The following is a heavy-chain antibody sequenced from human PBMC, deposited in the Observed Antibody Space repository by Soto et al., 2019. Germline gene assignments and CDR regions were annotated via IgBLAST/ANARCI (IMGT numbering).Heavy chain of an antibody. V-gene: IGHV4-34*01. J-gene: IGHJ6*02. D-gene: IGHD3-10*01. CDR1: GGSISGYY. CDR2: INHSGST. Sequence: PSETLSLTCTVSGGSISGYYWGWIRQPPGKGLEWIGEINHSGSTNYNPSLKSRVTISVDTSKNQFSLKLSSVTAADTAVYYCARVSGIYYYGMDVWGQGTTVTVSS. CDR3: ARVSGIYYYGMDV.